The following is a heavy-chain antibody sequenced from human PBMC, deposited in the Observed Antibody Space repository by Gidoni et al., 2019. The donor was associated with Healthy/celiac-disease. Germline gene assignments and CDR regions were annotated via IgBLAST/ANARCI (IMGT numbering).Heavy chain of an antibody. CDR1: GFTFSSYW. J-gene: IGHJ6*02. V-gene: IGHV3-74*01. Sequence: EVQLVESGGGLVQPGGSLRLSCAASGFTFSSYWMHWVRQAPGKGLVWVSRINSEWSSTSYADSVKGRFTISRDNAKNTLYLQMNSLRAEDTAVYYCARGDSEYYYYGMDVWGQGTTVTVSS. CDR2: INSEWSST. CDR3: ARGDSEYYYYGMDV.